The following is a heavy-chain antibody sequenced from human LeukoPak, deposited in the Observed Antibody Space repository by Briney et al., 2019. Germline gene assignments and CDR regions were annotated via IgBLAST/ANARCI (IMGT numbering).Heavy chain of an antibody. D-gene: IGHD6-19*01. CDR1: GGSISGYY. Sequence: PSQTLSLTCTVSGGSISGYYWSWIRQPPGKGLEWIGYIYYSGSTNYNPSLKSRLTISVDTSKNQFSLKLSSVTAADTAVYYCASGQGWRDAFDIWGQGTMVTVSS. CDR3: ASGQGWRDAFDI. CDR2: IYYSGST. V-gene: IGHV4-59*01. J-gene: IGHJ3*02.